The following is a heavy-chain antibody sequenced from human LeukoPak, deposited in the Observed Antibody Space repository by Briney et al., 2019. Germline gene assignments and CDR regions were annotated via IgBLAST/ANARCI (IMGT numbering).Heavy chain of an antibody. D-gene: IGHD2-2*02. CDR3: AKTIYGLGAFDI. V-gene: IGHV3-9*01. CDR2: ISWNSGSI. Sequence: GGSLRLSCAASGFTFDDYAMHWVRQAPGKGLEWVSGISWNSGSIGYADSVKGRFTISRDNAKNSLYLQMNSLRAEGTALYYCAKTIYGLGAFDIWGQGTMVTVSS. CDR1: GFTFDDYA. J-gene: IGHJ3*02.